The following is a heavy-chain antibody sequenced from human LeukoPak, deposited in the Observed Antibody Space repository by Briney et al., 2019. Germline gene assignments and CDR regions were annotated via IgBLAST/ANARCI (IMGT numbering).Heavy chain of an antibody. V-gene: IGHV3-9*03. CDR2: ISWNSGSI. D-gene: IGHD6-19*01. CDR3: AKVRVAGKVSGAFDI. CDR1: GFTFDDYA. J-gene: IGHJ3*02. Sequence: GGSLRLSCAASGFTFDDYAMHWVRQAPGKGLEWVSGISWNSGSIGYADSVKGRFTISRDNAKNSLYLQMNSLRAEDMALYYCAKVRVAGKVSGAFDIWGQGTMVTVSS.